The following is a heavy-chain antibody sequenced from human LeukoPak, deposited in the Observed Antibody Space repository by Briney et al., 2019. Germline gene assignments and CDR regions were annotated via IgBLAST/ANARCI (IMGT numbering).Heavy chain of an antibody. Sequence: PGGSLRLSCAASGFTFSSYAMSWVRQAPGKGLEWVSAISGSGGSTYYADSVKGRFTISRDNSKNTLYLQMNSLRAEDTAVYYCAKIGYREYYDFWSGSDYYYGMDVWGQGTTVTVSS. V-gene: IGHV3-23*01. CDR1: GFTFSSYA. CDR2: ISGSGGST. D-gene: IGHD3-3*01. CDR3: AKIGYREYYDFWSGSDYYYGMDV. J-gene: IGHJ6*02.